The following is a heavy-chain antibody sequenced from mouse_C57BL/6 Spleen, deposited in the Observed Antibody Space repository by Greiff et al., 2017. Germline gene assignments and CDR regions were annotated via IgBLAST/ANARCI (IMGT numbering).Heavy chain of an antibody. J-gene: IGHJ4*01. CDR1: GFTFSDYG. CDR3: ARGYYGNYEAMDY. CDR2: ISSGSSTI. Sequence: DVMLVESGGGLVKPGGSLKLSCAASGFTFSDYGMHWVRQAPEKGLEWVAYISSGSSTIYYADTVKGRFTISRDNAKNTLFLQMTSLRSEDTAMYYCARGYYGNYEAMDYWGQGTSVTVSS. D-gene: IGHD2-1*01. V-gene: IGHV5-17*01.